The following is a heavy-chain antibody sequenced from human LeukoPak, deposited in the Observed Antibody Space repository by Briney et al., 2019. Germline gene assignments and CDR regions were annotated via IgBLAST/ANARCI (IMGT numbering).Heavy chain of an antibody. Sequence: GGSLRLSCAASGVTLSTYAMSWARQAPGKGLEWVSGISSSGSGDNTYYADSVKGRFSISRDNSKNTVYLQMSDLRAEDTAVYYCAKITKATTPNYWGQGTLVTVSS. CDR3: AKITKATTPNY. CDR2: ISSSGSGDNT. D-gene: IGHD4-17*01. J-gene: IGHJ4*02. V-gene: IGHV3-23*01. CDR1: GVTLSTYA.